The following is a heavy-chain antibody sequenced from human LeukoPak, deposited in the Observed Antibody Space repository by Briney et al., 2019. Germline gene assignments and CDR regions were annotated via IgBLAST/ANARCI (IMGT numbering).Heavy chain of an antibody. D-gene: IGHD3-22*01. Sequence: GGSLRLSCAASGFTFSSYSMNWVRQAPGKGLEWVSSISGSSSYIYYADSVKGRFTISRDNAKNSLYLQMNSLRAEDTAVYYCARCDYYDSSGYWAYWGQGTLVTVSS. CDR2: ISGSSSYI. CDR3: ARCDYYDSSGYWAY. CDR1: GFTFSSYS. J-gene: IGHJ4*02. V-gene: IGHV3-21*01.